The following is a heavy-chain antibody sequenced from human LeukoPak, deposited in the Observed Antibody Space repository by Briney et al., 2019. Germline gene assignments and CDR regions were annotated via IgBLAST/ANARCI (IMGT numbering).Heavy chain of an antibody. J-gene: IGHJ6*02. CDR2: INPNSGGT. D-gene: IGHD1-1*01. Sequence: GASVKVSCKASGYTFTGYYMHWVRQAPGQGLEWMGWINPNSGGTNYAQKFQGRVTMTRDTSISTAYMELSRLRSDDTAVYYCAMNSGSYNRNDVYYYGMDVWGQGTTVTVSS. V-gene: IGHV1-2*02. CDR1: GYTFTGYY. CDR3: AMNSGSYNRNDVYYYGMDV.